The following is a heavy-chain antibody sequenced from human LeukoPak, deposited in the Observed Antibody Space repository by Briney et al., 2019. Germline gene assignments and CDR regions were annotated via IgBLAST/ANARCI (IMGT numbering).Heavy chain of an antibody. CDR2: IYFRGST. CDR3: ARLGYSSGNWFDP. D-gene: IGHD6-19*01. CDR1: GGSISSSSYY. V-gene: IGHV4-39*01. J-gene: IGHJ5*02. Sequence: SETLSLTCTVSGGSISSSSYYWGWIRQPPGKGLEWIGSIYFRGSTYYNPSLKSRVTISVDTSKNQFSLKLSSVTAADTAVYYCARLGYSSGNWFDPWGQGTLDTVSS.